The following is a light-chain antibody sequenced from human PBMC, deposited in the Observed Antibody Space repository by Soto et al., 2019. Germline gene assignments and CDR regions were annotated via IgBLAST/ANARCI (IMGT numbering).Light chain of an antibody. J-gene: IGKJ5*01. CDR1: QGLKF. CDR2: EAT. V-gene: IGKV1-12*01. Sequence: DIQMTQSPSSVSASVGDTVTLTCRASQGLKFLAWYKQKPGKAPRLLIYEATNLQSGVPPRFRGSGSGTDFTLTISSLQPEDFETYFCQQANSFPITFGQGTRLEIK. CDR3: QQANSFPIT.